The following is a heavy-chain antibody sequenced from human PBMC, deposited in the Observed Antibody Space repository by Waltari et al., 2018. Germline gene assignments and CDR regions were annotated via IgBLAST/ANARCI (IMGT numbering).Heavy chain of an antibody. CDR2: RNKDGSES. J-gene: IGHJ4*02. V-gene: IGHV3-7*01. D-gene: IGHD1-1*01. Sequence: EVQLVESGGGLAHPGGSLTLSCVGSGFTLRNYWMTWVRQAPGKGREGVDTRNKDGSESYYVDSGRGRFIISKDDAKNSLSLEMNILAVEDTAIYYCARDSPDKHWKFFGNDHWGQGTLVNVSP. CDR1: GFTLRNYW. CDR3: ARDSPDKHWKFFGNDH.